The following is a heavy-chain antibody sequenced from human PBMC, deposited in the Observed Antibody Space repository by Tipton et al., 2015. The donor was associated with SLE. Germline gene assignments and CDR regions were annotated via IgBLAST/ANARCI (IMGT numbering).Heavy chain of an antibody. D-gene: IGHD6-13*01. CDR1: HYSLTNGYY. V-gene: IGHV4-38-2*01. Sequence: TLSLTCDVSHYSLTNGYYWGWIRQTPGKGLEWIGSIFHNGRTSDNPSIKSRVLMSVDTSKNQFSLKLSSVTAADTAVYYCARSAGYSSSWAHFDYWGQGTLVTVSS. J-gene: IGHJ4*02. CDR3: ARSAGYSSSWAHFDY. CDR2: IFHNGRT.